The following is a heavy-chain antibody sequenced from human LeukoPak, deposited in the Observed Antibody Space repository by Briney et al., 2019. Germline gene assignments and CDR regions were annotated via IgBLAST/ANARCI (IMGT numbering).Heavy chain of an antibody. CDR1: GFPFSDYY. J-gene: IGHJ4*02. V-gene: IGHV3-11*01. Sequence: KPGGSVRLSCAASGFPFSDYYMSWIRQAPGKGLEWVSYISSSGSTIYYADSVKGRFTISRDNAKNSLYLQMNSLRAEDTAVYYCARDLGYSSGWSFDYWGQGTLVTVSS. CDR2: ISSSGSTI. CDR3: ARDLGYSSGWSFDY. D-gene: IGHD6-19*01.